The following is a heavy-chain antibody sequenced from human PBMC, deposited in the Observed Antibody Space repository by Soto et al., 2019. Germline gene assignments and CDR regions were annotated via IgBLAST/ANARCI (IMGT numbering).Heavy chain of an antibody. CDR3: DRDSPTFTTIFGVGVLDY. CDR1: GYTFTSYY. V-gene: IGHV1-46*03. D-gene: IGHD3-3*01. CDR2: INPSGGST. J-gene: IGHJ4*02. Sequence: ASVKVSCKASGYTFTSYYMHWVRQAPGQGLEWMGIINPSGGSTSYAQKFQGRVTMTRDTSTSTVYMELSSLRSEDTAVYYCDRDSPTFTTIFGVGVLDYWGQRTLVTVSS.